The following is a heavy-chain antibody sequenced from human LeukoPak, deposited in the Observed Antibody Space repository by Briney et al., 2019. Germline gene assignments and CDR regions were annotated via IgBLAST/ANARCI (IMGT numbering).Heavy chain of an antibody. D-gene: IGHD3-3*01. Sequence: GGSLRLSCAASGFTFSSYGMHWVRQAPGKGLEWVAVIWYDGSNKYYADSVKGRFTISRDNSKNTLYLQMNSLRAEDTAVYYCVRAGYDFWSGDTDYYYYMDVWGKGTTVTVSS. V-gene: IGHV3-33*01. J-gene: IGHJ6*03. CDR3: VRAGYDFWSGDTDYYYYMDV. CDR1: GFTFSSYG. CDR2: IWYDGSNK.